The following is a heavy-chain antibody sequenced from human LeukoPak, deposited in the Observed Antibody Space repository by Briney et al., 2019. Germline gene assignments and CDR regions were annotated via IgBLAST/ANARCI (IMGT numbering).Heavy chain of an antibody. V-gene: IGHV4-31*03. CDR3: ARAGDSSGYYFDY. CDR2: IYYSGST. CDR1: GGPLRSCGYY. Sequence: SETLSLTCPVPGGPLRSCGYYLDWIRPPPGHGLEWIWYIYYSGSTYYNPSLKSRVTISVDTSKNQFSLKLSSVTAADTAVYYCARAGDSSGYYFDYWGQGTLVTVSS. J-gene: IGHJ4*02. D-gene: IGHD3-22*01.